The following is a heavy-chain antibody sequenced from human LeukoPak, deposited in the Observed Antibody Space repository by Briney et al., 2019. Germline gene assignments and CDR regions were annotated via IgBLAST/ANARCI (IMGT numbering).Heavy chain of an antibody. V-gene: IGHV1-24*01. Sequence: ASVKVPCKVSGYTLTELSMHWVRQAPGKGLEWMGGFDPEDGETIYAQKFQGRVTMTEDTSTDTAYMELSSLRSEDTAVYYCATPHVDGYYYDSSGYRHWGQGTLVTVSS. D-gene: IGHD3-22*01. CDR1: GYTLTELS. J-gene: IGHJ4*02. CDR3: ATPHVDGYYYDSSGYRH. CDR2: FDPEDGET.